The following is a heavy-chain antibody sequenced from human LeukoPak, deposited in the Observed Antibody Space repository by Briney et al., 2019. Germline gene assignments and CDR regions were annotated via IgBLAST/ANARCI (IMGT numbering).Heavy chain of an antibody. D-gene: IGHD3-10*01. CDR3: AKDLASREAYYYYYMDV. J-gene: IGHJ6*03. CDR2: IRYDGSNK. Sequence: SGGSLRLSCAASGFTFSSYGMHWVRQAPGKGLEWVAFIRYDGSNKYYADSVKGRFTISRDNSKNTLYLQMNSLRAEDTAVYYCAKDLASREAYYYYYMDVWGKGTTVTVSS. V-gene: IGHV3-30*02. CDR1: GFTFSSYG.